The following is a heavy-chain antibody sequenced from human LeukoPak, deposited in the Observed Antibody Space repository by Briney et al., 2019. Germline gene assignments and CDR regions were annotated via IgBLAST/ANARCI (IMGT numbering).Heavy chain of an antibody. D-gene: IGHD2-15*01. J-gene: IGHJ6*03. CDR2: IYYSGST. V-gene: IGHV4-39*02. Sequence: SETLSLTCTVSGGSISSSSYYWGWIRQPPGKGLEWIGSIYYSGSTYYNPSHKSRVTISVDTSKNQFSLKLSSVTAADTAVYYCAREVVVAATRSFPRYYYYYMDVWGKGTTVTVSS. CDR3: AREVVVAATRSFPRYYYYYMDV. CDR1: GGSISSSSYY.